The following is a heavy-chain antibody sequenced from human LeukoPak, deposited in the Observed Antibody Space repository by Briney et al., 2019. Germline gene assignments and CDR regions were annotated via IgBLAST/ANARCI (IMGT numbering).Heavy chain of an antibody. V-gene: IGHV4-34*01. D-gene: IGHD6-13*01. CDR2: INHSGST. CDR1: GGSFSGYY. CDR3: ARRRAAAGPDY. J-gene: IGHJ4*02. Sequence: SETLSLTCAVYGGSFSGYYWSWIRQLPGKGLEWIGEINHSGSTNYNPSLKSRVTISVDTSKNQFSLKLSSVTAADTAVYYCARRRAAAGPDYWGQGTLVTVSS.